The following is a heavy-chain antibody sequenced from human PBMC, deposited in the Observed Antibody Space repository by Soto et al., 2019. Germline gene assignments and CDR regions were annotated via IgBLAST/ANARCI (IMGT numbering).Heavy chain of an antibody. D-gene: IGHD3-3*01. CDR3: ARASYDFWSGYATTVSMPFDY. V-gene: IGHV4-34*01. CDR1: GGSFSGYY. J-gene: IGHJ4*02. Sequence: SETLSLTCAVYGGSFSGYYWSWIRQPPGKGLEWIGEINHSGSTNYNPSLKSRVTISVDTSKNQFSLKLSSVTAADTAVYYCARASYDFWSGYATTVSMPFDYWGREPWSPSP. CDR2: INHSGST.